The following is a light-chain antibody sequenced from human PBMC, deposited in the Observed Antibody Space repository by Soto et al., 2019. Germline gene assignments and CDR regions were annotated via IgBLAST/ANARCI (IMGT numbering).Light chain of an antibody. V-gene: IGKV3-11*01. Sequence: EIVLTQSPATLSLSPGERATLSCRASQSVSSYLAWYQQKPGQAPRLLIYDASNRATGIPARFSGSGSGTEFTLTISSLELEDFAVYYCQQRSNWPPWTFGQGTKVEIK. J-gene: IGKJ1*01. CDR3: QQRSNWPPWT. CDR1: QSVSSY. CDR2: DAS.